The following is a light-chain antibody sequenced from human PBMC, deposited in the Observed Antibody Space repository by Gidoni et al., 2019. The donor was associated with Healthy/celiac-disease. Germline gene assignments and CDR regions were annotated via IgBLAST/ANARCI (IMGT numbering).Light chain of an antibody. CDR1: QSVSSF. V-gene: IGKV3-11*01. Sequence: EIVLTQSPATLSLSPGERATLSCRASQSVSSFLAWYHQKPGQAPRLLIYDASNRATGIPARFSVSGSGTDFTLTISSLEPEDFAVYYCQQRSTWPPWTFXQXTKVEIK. CDR2: DAS. J-gene: IGKJ1*01. CDR3: QQRSTWPPWT.